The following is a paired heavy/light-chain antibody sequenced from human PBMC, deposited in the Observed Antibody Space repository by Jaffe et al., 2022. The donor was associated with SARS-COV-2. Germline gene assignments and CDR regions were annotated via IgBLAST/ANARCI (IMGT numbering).Heavy chain of an antibody. CDR3: ARGLSDTIFGVVWGPSYYYYGMDV. J-gene: IGHJ6*02. D-gene: IGHD3-3*01. Sequence: QVQLQQWGAGLLKPSETLSLTCAVYGGSFSGYYWSWIRQPPGKGLEWIGEINHSGSTNYNPSLKSRVTISVDTSKNQFSLKLSSVTAADTAVYYCARGLSDTIFGVVWGPSYYYYGMDVWGQGTTVTVSS. CDR2: INHSGST. V-gene: IGHV4-34*01. CDR1: GGSFSGYY.
Light chain of an antibody. CDR3: SSYTSSSSYV. CDR2: DVS. Sequence: QSALTQPASVSGSPGQSITISCTGTSSDVGGYNYVSWYQQHPGKAPKLMIYDVSNRPSGVSNRFSGSKSGNTASLTISGLQAEDEADYYCSSYTSSSSYVFGTGTKVTVL. V-gene: IGLV2-14*01. CDR1: SSDVGGYNY. J-gene: IGLJ1*01.